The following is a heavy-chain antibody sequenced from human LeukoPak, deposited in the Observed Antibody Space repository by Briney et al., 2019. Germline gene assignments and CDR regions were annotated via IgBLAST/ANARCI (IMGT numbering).Heavy chain of an antibody. D-gene: IGHD3-16*01. J-gene: IGHJ4*02. CDR2: IIPTFGTA. V-gene: IGHV1-69*05. CDR3: ARGRLRLGLPGFDY. CDR1: GGTFSSYA. Sequence: SVKVSCKASGGTFSSYAISWVRQAPGQGLEWMGRIIPTFGTANYAQKFQGRVTITTDESTSTAYMELSSLRSEDTAVYYCARGRLRLGLPGFDYWGQGTLVTVSS.